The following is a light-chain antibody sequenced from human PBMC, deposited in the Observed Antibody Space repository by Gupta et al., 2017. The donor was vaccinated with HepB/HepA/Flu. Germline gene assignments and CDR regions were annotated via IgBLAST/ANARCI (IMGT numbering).Light chain of an antibody. CDR1: KLGDKY. Sequence: SYELTQPPSVSAPPGQPASITCSGDKLGDKYACWYQQKPGQSPVLVIYQDSKRPSGIPERFSGSNSGNTATLTISGTQAMDEADYYCQAWDSSTAVFGGGTKLTVL. J-gene: IGLJ2*01. CDR2: QDS. CDR3: QAWDSSTAV. V-gene: IGLV3-1*01.